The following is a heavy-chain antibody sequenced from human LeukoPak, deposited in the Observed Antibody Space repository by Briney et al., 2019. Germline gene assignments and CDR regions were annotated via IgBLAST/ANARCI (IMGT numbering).Heavy chain of an antibody. CDR1: GYSFTSYW. CDR3: ARLHYDSSGYYFGFDY. D-gene: IGHD3-22*01. V-gene: IGHV5-51*01. J-gene: IGHJ4*02. Sequence: GESLKISCKGSGYSFTSYWIGWVRQMPGKGLEWMGIIYPGDSDTRYSPSFQGQVTISADKSISTAYLQWSSLKASDTAMYYCARLHYDSSGYYFGFDYWGQGTLVTVSS. CDR2: IYPGDSDT.